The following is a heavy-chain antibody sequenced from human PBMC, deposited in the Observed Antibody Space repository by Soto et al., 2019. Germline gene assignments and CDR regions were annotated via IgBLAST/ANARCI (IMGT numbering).Heavy chain of an antibody. CDR2: INPNSGGT. Sequence: GASVKVSCKASGYTFTGYYMHWVRQAPGQGLEWMGWINPNSGGTNYAQKFQGWVTMTRDTSISTAYMELSRLRSDDTAVYYCARDMRVLWFGELWGYYYYGMDVWGQGPTVTVSS. CDR1: GYTFTGYY. D-gene: IGHD3-10*01. V-gene: IGHV1-2*04. J-gene: IGHJ6*02. CDR3: ARDMRVLWFGELWGYYYYGMDV.